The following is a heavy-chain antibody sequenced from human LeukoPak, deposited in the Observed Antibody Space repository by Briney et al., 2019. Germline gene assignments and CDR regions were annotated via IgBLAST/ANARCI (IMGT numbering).Heavy chain of an antibody. V-gene: IGHV1-24*01. J-gene: IGHJ3*02. CDR1: GYTLTELS. CDR2: FDPEDGET. D-gene: IGHD2-2*01. CDR3: AGYCSSTSCYEDAFDI. Sequence: ASVKVSCKVSGYTLTELSMHWVRQAPGKGLEWMGGFDPEDGETIYAQKFQGRVTMTEDTSTDTAYMELSSLRSEDTAVYYCAGYCSSTSCYEDAFDIWGQGTMVTVSS.